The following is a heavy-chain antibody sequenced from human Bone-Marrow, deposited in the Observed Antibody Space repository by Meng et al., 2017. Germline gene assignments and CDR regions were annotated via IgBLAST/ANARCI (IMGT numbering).Heavy chain of an antibody. CDR3: ASQGRGYSYGRPDY. J-gene: IGHJ4*02. CDR1: GFNFRSYA. CDR2: ISYDGSKK. V-gene: IGHV3-30*01. D-gene: IGHD5-18*01. Sequence: QVQMVGLGEAWFQLGGSRGRSVSDSGFNFRSYAMHWVRQAPGKGLVWVAVISYDGSKKYYADSVKGRFTISRDNSKNTLYLQMNSLRAEDTAVYYCASQGRGYSYGRPDYWGQGTLVTVAS.